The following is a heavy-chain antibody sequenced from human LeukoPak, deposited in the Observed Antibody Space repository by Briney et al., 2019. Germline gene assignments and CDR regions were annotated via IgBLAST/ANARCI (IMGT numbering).Heavy chain of an antibody. J-gene: IGHJ4*02. D-gene: IGHD2-15*01. CDR3: AKATGYCSGGSCYSGGGDY. CDR2: ISDSGGST. V-gene: IGHV3-23*01. Sequence: GGSLRLSCAASGFTFSSYAMSWVRQAPGKGLEWVSAISDSGGSTYYADSVKGRFTISRDNSKNTLYLQMNSLRAEDTAVYYCAKATGYCSGGSCYSGGGDYWGQGTLVTVSS. CDR1: GFTFSSYA.